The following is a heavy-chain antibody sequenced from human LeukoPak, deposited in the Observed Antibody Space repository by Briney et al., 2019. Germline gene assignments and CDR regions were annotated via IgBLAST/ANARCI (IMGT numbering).Heavy chain of an antibody. D-gene: IGHD4-23*01. CDR3: ARETVGLDY. CDR1: GFTFSSYS. V-gene: IGHV3-48*02. J-gene: IGHJ4*02. CDR2: ISDSSGTI. Sequence: SGGSLRLSCAASGFTFSSYSMNWVRQAPGKGLEWIAYISDSSGTIYYADSVKGRFTISRDNAKNSLYLQMNSLRDEDTAVYYCARETVGLDYWGQGTLVTVSS.